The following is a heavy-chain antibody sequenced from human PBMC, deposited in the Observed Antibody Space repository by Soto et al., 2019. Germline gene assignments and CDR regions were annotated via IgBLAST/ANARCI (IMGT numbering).Heavy chain of an antibody. Sequence: EVQLVESGGGLVQPGRSLRLSCAASGFTFDDYAMRWVRQAPGKGLEWVSGIRWNSGSIGYADSVKGRFTISRDNAMNDLYLQMNGLRAKDTALYYCAKDHHSSGGYGGDYWGQGTLVTVSS. CDR1: GFTFDDYA. J-gene: IGHJ4*02. CDR3: AKDHHSSGGYGGDY. V-gene: IGHV3-9*01. CDR2: IRWNSGSI. D-gene: IGHD6-19*01.